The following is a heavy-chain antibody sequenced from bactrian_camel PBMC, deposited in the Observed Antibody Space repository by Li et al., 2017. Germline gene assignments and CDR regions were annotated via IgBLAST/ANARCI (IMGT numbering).Heavy chain of an antibody. CDR2: IRNGGGET. CDR1: GHSRGSNC. J-gene: IGHJ4*01. CDR3: TKDRSYGTRNWAQST. Sequence: VQLVESGGGSVQAGGSLRLSCLVSGHSRGSNCVGWYRLPPGRAPAEREGIAAIRNGGGETWYAGSVKGRFTISRDSAKNTVYLRMNSLKPEDTAMYYCTKDRSYGTRNWAQSTRGQGTQVTVS. D-gene: IGHD3*01. V-gene: IGHV3S32*01.